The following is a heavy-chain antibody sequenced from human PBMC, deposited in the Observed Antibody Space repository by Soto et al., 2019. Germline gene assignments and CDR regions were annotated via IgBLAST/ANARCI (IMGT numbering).Heavy chain of an antibody. J-gene: IGHJ6*03. CDR2: INHSGST. Sequence: SETLSLTCAVYGGSFSGYYWSWIRQPPGKGLEWIGEINHSGSTNYNPSLKSRVTISVDTSRTQFSLKLSSVTAADTAVYYCARASGRSGSGTEGRGYYYYMDVWGKGTTVTVSS. D-gene: IGHD3-10*01. V-gene: IGHV4-34*01. CDR3: ARASGRSGSGTEGRGYYYYMDV. CDR1: GGSFSGYY.